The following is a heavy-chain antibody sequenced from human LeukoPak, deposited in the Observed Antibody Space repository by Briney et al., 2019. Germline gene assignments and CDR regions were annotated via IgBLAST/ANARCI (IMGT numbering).Heavy chain of an antibody. CDR1: GGPFSGYH. D-gene: IGHD3-3*01. CDR2: INHSGST. Sequence: AETLTLTCGVYGGPFSGYHWSWIRQPPGKGLEWVGEINHSGSTQYNPSLKSRVTISLETYKNHFSLKQSSVTAAGTAVYYCEKGRGISWRGYYTRPIPMLDYWGQGTLVTVSS. V-gene: IGHV4-34*01. J-gene: IGHJ4*02. CDR3: EKGRGISWRGYYTRPIPMLDY.